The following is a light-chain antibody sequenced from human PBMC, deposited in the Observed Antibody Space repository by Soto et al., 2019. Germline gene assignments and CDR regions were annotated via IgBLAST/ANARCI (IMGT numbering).Light chain of an antibody. J-gene: IGLJ1*01. CDR2: EVS. CDR3: SSYAVSSTYV. V-gene: IGLV2-8*01. Sequence: QSALTQPPSASGSPGQSVTISCTGTSSDVGGYDYVSWYQQHPGKAPKLMIYEVSKRPSGVPDRCSGSKSGNTASLTVSGLQAEDEADYYCSSYAVSSTYVFGTGTKLTVL. CDR1: SSDVGGYDY.